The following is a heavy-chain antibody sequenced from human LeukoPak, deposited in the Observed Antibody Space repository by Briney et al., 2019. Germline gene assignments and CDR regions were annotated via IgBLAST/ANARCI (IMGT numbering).Heavy chain of an antibody. J-gene: IGHJ4*02. CDR2: INTDGTVT. Sequence: PGGSLRLSCAASGFTFSKYWMLWVRQAPGKGLESVSRINTDGTVTTYADSVKGRFTVSRDNADNTMFLQMNSVRDEDTAVYYCARGSGIAVAVYFDYWGQGTRVTVSS. CDR1: GFTFSKYW. V-gene: IGHV3-74*01. CDR3: ARGSGIAVAVYFDY. D-gene: IGHD6-19*01.